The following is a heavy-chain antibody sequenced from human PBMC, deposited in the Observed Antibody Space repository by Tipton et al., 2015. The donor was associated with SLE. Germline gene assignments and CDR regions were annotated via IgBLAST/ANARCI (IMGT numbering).Heavy chain of an antibody. D-gene: IGHD1-26*01. CDR1: GGSISSNY. CDR2: ISDGGGT. V-gene: IGHV4-59*12. J-gene: IGHJ3*02. Sequence: TLSLTCSVSGGSISSNYWIWIRQPPGKGLEWIGYISDGGGTNYHPSLKSRVTISVDRSKNQFSLKLSSVTAADTAVYYCATLKWGHDAFDIWGQGTMVTVSS. CDR3: ATLKWGHDAFDI.